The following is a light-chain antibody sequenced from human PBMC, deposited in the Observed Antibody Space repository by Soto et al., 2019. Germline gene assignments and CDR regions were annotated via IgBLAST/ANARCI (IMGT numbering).Light chain of an antibody. CDR1: SSDVGSYNL. CDR2: EVS. V-gene: IGLV2-23*02. CDR3: CSYAGSKDVV. J-gene: IGLJ2*01. Sequence: QSVLTQPASVSGSPGQSITISCTGTSSDVGSYNLVSWYQQHPGKAPKLMIYEVSKRPSGVSNRFSGSKSGNTASLTISGLKAEDEADYYCCSYAGSKDVVFGGGTKLTVL.